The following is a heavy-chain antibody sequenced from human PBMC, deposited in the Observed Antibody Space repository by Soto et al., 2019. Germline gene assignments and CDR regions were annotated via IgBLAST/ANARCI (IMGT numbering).Heavy chain of an antibody. D-gene: IGHD6-13*01. CDR2: INHSGST. J-gene: IGHJ4*02. CDR1: GGSFSGYY. Sequence: NPSETLSLTCAVYGGSFSGYYWSWIRQPPGKGLEWIGEINHSGSTNYNPSLKSRVTISVDTSKNQFSLKLSSVTAADTAVYYCASTGGAAAGNYFDYWGQGTLVTVSS. V-gene: IGHV4-34*01. CDR3: ASTGGAAAGNYFDY.